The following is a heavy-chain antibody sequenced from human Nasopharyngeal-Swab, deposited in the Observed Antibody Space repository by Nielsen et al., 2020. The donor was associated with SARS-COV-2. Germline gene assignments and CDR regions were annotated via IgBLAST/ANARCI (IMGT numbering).Heavy chain of an antibody. D-gene: IGHD6-13*01. CDR2: IDPSDSYT. CDR1: GYSFTSYL. V-gene: IGHV5-10-1*01. Sequence: GESLKLSCKGSGYSFTSYLISWVRQMPGKGLEWMGRIDPSDSYTNYSPSFQGHVTISADKSISTAYLQWSSLKASDTAMYYCARLIIAGQNWFDPWGQGTLVTVSS. J-gene: IGHJ5*02. CDR3: ARLIIAGQNWFDP.